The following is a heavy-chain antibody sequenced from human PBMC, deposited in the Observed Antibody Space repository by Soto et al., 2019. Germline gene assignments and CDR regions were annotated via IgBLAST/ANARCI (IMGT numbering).Heavy chain of an antibody. CDR2: INPIFGST. D-gene: IGHD5-12*01. CDR1: GGTFSSYA. J-gene: IGHJ5*02. V-gene: IGHV1-69*12. CDR3: ATDRGYGFPS. Sequence: QVQLVQSGAEVKKPGSSVKVSCKASGGTFSSYAISWVRQAPGQGLDWMGVINPIFGSTDYAQRFQDRVTITADESASTAYMELSSLGADDTAIYSCATDRGYGFPSWGRGTLVSVSS.